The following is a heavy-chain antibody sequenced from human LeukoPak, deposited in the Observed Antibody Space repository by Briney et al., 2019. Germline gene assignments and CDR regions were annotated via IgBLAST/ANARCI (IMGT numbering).Heavy chain of an antibody. D-gene: IGHD6-6*01. CDR3: ARGYSSSPYYYYYYYMDV. J-gene: IGHJ6*03. CDR1: GGSFSGYY. Sequence: PSETLSLTCAVYGGSFSGYYWSWIRQPPGKGLEWIGEINHSGSTNYNPSLKSRVTISVDTSKNQFSLKLSSVTAADTAVYYCARGYSSSPYYYYYYYMDVWGKGTTVTVSS. V-gene: IGHV4-34*01. CDR2: INHSGST.